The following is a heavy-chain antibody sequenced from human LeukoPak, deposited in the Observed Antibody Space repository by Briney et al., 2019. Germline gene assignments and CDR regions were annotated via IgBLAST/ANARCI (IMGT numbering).Heavy chain of an antibody. CDR3: ARVFSSSWFQSDY. CDR2: ISSSSSTI. Sequence: GSLRLSCAASGFTFSSYSMNWVRQAPGKGLEWVSYISSSSSTIYYADSVKGRFTISRDNDKNSLYLQMNSLRDEDTAVYYCARVFSSSWFQSDYWDQGTLVTVSS. V-gene: IGHV3-48*02. J-gene: IGHJ4*02. CDR1: GFTFSSYS. D-gene: IGHD6-13*01.